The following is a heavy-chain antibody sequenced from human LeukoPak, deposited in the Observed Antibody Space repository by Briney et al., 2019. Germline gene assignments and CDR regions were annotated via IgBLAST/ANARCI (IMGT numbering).Heavy chain of an antibody. V-gene: IGHV3-23*01. CDR3: AKEGGYSYALDY. CDR1: GFTLSNIW. Sequence: GGSLRLSCAASGFTLSNIWMSWVRQAPGKGLEWVSAISGSGGSTYYADSVKGRFTISRDNSKNTLYLQMNSLRAEDTAVYYCAKEGGYSYALDYWGQGTLVTVSS. J-gene: IGHJ4*02. D-gene: IGHD5-18*01. CDR2: ISGSGGST.